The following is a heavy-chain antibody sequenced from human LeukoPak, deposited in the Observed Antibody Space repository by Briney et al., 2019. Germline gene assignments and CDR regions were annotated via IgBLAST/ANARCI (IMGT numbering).Heavy chain of an antibody. CDR1: GYTFTGYY. CDR2: INPNSGGT. CDR3: ARSRTMVRGVITY. J-gene: IGHJ4*02. V-gene: IGHV1-2*02. D-gene: IGHD3-10*01. Sequence: ASVKVSCKASGYTFTGYYMHWVRQAPGQGLEWMGWINPNSGGTNYAQKFQGRVTMTRDTSISTAYMELSRLRSDDTAVYYCARSRTMVRGVITYWGQGTLATVSS.